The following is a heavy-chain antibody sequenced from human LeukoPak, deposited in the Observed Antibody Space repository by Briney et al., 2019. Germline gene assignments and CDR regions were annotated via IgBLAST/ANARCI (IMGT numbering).Heavy chain of an antibody. CDR2: IYTGGIT. V-gene: IGHV3-53*01. J-gene: IGHJ4*01. CDR3: ARDHAPAGGGLVY. CDR1: GLIVTSNH. Sequence: PGGSLRLSCAATGLIVTSNHMAWVRQAPGKGLEWVSVIYTGGITYYADSVSGRFTIFRDNSKNMLYLQMNNLRVEDTALYFCARDHAPAGGGLVYWRHGTQVTVSS. D-gene: IGHD6-13*01.